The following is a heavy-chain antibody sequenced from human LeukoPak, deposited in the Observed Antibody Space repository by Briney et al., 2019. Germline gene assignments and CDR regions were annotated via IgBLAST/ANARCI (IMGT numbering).Heavy chain of an antibody. D-gene: IGHD6-19*01. CDR2: IRYDGSNK. J-gene: IGHJ3*02. CDR3: ATYSSGWYNAFDI. Sequence: PGGSLRLSCAASGFTFSSFGMHWVRQAPGKGLEWVAFIRYDGSNKYYADSVKGRFTISRDNSKNTLYLQMHSLGAEDTAVYYCATYSSGWYNAFDIWGQGTMVTVSS. V-gene: IGHV3-30*02. CDR1: GFTFSSFG.